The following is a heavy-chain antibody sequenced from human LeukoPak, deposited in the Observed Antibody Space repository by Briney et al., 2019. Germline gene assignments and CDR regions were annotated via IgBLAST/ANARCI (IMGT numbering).Heavy chain of an antibody. CDR1: GFIFSNYS. CDR3: LTRSLVAVTGNYYMDV. V-gene: IGHV3-48*04. Sequence: GGSLRLSCAASGFIFSNYSMNWVRQAPGKGLEWVSYISSRSSTIYYADSVKGRFTISRDNAKNSLYLQMNSLRAEDTAVYYCLTRSLVAVTGNYYMDVWGKGTTVTVSS. D-gene: IGHD6-19*01. J-gene: IGHJ6*03. CDR2: ISSRSSTI.